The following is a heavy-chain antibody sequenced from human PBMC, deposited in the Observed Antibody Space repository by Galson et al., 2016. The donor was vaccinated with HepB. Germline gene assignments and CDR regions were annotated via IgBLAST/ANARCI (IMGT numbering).Heavy chain of an antibody. V-gene: IGHV6-1*01. CDR2: TYYRYKWSN. Sequence: CAISGDSVSRNGGAWNWIRQSPSRGLEWLGRTYYRYKWSNDYAESVKSRITINSDTSKNQFSLHLNSVTPEDTAVYFCVRGTRSALDIWGQGTMVTVSP. CDR3: VRGTRSALDI. CDR1: GDSVSRNGGA. D-gene: IGHD1-14*01. J-gene: IGHJ3*02.